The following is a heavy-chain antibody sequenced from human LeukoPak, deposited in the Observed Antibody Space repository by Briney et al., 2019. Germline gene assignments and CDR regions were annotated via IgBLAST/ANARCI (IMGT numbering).Heavy chain of an antibody. D-gene: IGHD6-13*01. Sequence: PGGSLRLSCVASGFTFSSYGMHWVRQAPGKGLDWVAFIRYDGSNKYYADSVKGRFTISRDNSKNTLYLQMNSLRAEDTAVYYCARVGDSSSWYYFDYWGQGTLVTVSS. CDR2: IRYDGSNK. CDR1: GFTFSSYG. CDR3: ARVGDSSSWYYFDY. V-gene: IGHV3-30*02. J-gene: IGHJ4*02.